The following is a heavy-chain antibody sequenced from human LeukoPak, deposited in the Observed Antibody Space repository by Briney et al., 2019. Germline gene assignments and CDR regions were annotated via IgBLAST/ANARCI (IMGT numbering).Heavy chain of an antibody. Sequence: PGGSLRLSCAASGFTFSSYGMHWVRQAPGKGLQWVAFIRYDGSNKYYADSVEGRFTISRDNSKNTLYLQMNSLRAEDTAVYYCAKISPSLKAGTGSDYWGQGTLVTVSS. CDR2: IRYDGSNK. J-gene: IGHJ4*02. D-gene: IGHD6-13*01. V-gene: IGHV3-30*02. CDR3: AKISPSLKAGTGSDY. CDR1: GFTFSSYG.